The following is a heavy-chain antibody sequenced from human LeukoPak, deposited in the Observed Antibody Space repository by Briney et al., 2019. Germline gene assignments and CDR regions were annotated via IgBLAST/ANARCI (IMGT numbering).Heavy chain of an antibody. CDR3: ARLHPDRDGYMRRSFDS. J-gene: IGHJ4*02. Sequence: PSETLSLTCTVSGASISSYYWSWIRQPPGKGLEWIGFIFHTGSTNYSPSLKSRVTISLDTSKKEFSLQLSSVTAADTAVYYCARLHPDRDGYMRRSFDSWGQGTLVTVSS. V-gene: IGHV4-59*08. CDR1: GASISSYY. CDR2: IFHTGST. D-gene: IGHD5-24*01.